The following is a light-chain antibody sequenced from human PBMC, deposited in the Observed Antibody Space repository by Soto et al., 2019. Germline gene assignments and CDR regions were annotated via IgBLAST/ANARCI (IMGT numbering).Light chain of an antibody. V-gene: IGKV1-9*01. CDR2: GAS. Sequence: PQSPATLSASVGDSVTITCRASQGITSYIAWYQQKPGKAPNLLIYGASTRQSGVPSRFSGSGSGTDFTRTINSLQAADFATAHCQQTRSYPSTFGGGTKVDIK. CDR3: QQTRSYPST. J-gene: IGKJ4*01. CDR1: QGITSY.